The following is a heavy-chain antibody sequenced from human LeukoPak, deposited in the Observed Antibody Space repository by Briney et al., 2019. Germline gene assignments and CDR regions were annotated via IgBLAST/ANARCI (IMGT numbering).Heavy chain of an antibody. CDR1: GDSISSGDYY. CDR2: ISSSGST. J-gene: IGHJ3*02. D-gene: IGHD5-12*01. CDR3: TRQVATKGEWAFDI. V-gene: IGHV4-61*02. Sequence: SETLSLTCTVSGDSISSGDYYWSWVRQPAGKGLEWIGRISSSGSTYYNPSLKSRVTVLMDVSKNQFSLKLSSVTAADTAVYYCTRQVATKGEWAFDIWGQGTKVTASS.